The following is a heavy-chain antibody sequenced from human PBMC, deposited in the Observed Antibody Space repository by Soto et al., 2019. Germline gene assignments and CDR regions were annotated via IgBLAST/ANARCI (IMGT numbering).Heavy chain of an antibody. CDR1: GFTFSSYA. CDR3: ARESSSSSGMDV. Sequence: QVPLVESGGGVVQPGRSLRLSCAASGFTFSSYAMHWVRQAPGKGLEWVAVISYDGSNKYYADSVKGRFTISRDNSKNTLYLQMNSLRAEDTAVYYCARESSSSSGMDVWGQGTTVTVSS. J-gene: IGHJ6*02. CDR2: ISYDGSNK. D-gene: IGHD6-13*01. V-gene: IGHV3-30-3*01.